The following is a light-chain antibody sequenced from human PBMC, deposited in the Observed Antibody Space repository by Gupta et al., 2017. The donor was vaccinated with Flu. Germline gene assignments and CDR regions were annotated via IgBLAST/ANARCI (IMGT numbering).Light chain of an antibody. CDR3: SSYTNINIFSV. CDR2: DVS. CDR1: SGGVGGYNY. Sequence: QSALTQPASVSGSPGQSITISCTGTSGGVGGYNYVSWYQQHPGKAPKLMIYDVSNRPSGVSDRFSGSKSGNTASLTISGLQAEDEADYYCSSYTNINIFSVFGTGTKVTVL. V-gene: IGLV2-14*03. J-gene: IGLJ1*01.